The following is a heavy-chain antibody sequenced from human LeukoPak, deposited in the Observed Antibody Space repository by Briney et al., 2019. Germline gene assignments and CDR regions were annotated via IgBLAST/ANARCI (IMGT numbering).Heavy chain of an antibody. V-gene: IGHV4-30-4*01. CDR2: IYDSGST. CDR3: ARVGGTNYYYYGMDV. Sequence: SQTLSLTCTVYGASIRSGDYYWSWIRQPPGKGLEWIGYIYDSGSTYYNPSLKSRITISVDTSENQFSLKLSSVTAADTAVYYCARVGGTNYYYYGMDVWGQGTTVTVSS. J-gene: IGHJ6*02. CDR1: GASIRSGDYY. D-gene: IGHD1-1*01.